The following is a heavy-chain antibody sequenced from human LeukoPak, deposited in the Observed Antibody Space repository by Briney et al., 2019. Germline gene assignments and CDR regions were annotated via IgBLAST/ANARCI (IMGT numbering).Heavy chain of an antibody. V-gene: IGHV1-2*04. CDR1: GYTFTGYY. J-gene: IGHJ5*02. CDR3: AREGEIAAAVANWFDP. CDR2: INPNSGGT. D-gene: IGHD6-13*01. Sequence: ASVKVSCKASGYTFTGYYMHWVRQAPGQGLEWRGWINPNSGGTNYAQKFQGWVTMTRDTSISTAYMELSRLRSDDTAVYYCAREGEIAAAVANWFDPWGQGTLVTVSS.